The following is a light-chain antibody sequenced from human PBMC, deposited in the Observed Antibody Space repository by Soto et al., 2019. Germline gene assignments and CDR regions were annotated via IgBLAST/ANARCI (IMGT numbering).Light chain of an antibody. CDR2: FGS. CDR1: QSLLQSNGYNY. J-gene: IGKJ1*01. CDR3: MQSQQSPPT. V-gene: IGKV2-28*01. Sequence: DIVMTQSPLSLPVTPGESASISCSSSQSLLQSNGYNYLDWYLQKPGQSPQLLIYFGSYRASGVPDRFSGSGSGTDFTLKIRRVEAEDVGVYYCMQSQQSPPTFGQGTKVDIK.